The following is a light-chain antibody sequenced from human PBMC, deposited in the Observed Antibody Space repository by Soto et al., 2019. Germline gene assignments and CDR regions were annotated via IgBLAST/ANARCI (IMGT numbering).Light chain of an antibody. J-gene: IGLJ1*01. V-gene: IGLV2-23*02. CDR3: SSYAGAITFSV. CDR2: EVN. CDR1: SSDVVTYTL. Sequence: QSVLTQPASVSGSPGQSITISCTGTSSDVVTYTLVSWYQQHPGKAPKLVIYEVNKRPAGVSKRFSGSKSGNTASLTISGLQAEDEADYYCSSYAGAITFSVFGTGTKVTVL.